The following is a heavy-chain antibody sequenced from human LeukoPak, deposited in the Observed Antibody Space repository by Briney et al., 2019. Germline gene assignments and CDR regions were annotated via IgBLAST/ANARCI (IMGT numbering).Heavy chain of an antibody. CDR3: ARVRSELAYCSGGSCYSGFDY. V-gene: IGHV1-18*04. D-gene: IGHD2-15*01. CDR1: GYTFTGYY. Sequence: GPSVKVSCKASGYTFTGYYVHWVRQAPGQGLEWMGWISAYNGNTNYAQKLQGRVTMTTDTSTSTAYMELRSLRSDDTAVYYCARVRSELAYCSGGSCYSGFDYWGQGTLVTVSS. J-gene: IGHJ4*02. CDR2: ISAYNGNT.